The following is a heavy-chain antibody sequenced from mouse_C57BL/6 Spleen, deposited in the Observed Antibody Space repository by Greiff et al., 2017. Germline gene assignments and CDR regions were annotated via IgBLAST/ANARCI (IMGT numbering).Heavy chain of an antibody. Sequence: QVQLQQPGAELVKPGASVKLSCKASGYTFTSYWMHWVKQRPGQGLEWIGMIHPNSGSTKYNEKLKSTATLTVDKSSSTTYMQLSSRTSEYSSVYYCARELRGGYWGQGTTLTVSS. CDR1: GYTFTSYW. J-gene: IGHJ2*01. D-gene: IGHD1-1*01. CDR3: ARELRGGY. V-gene: IGHV1-64*01. CDR2: IHPNSGST.